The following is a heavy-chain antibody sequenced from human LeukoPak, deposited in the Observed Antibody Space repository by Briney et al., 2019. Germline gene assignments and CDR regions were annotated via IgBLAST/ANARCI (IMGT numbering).Heavy chain of an antibody. CDR3: ARRVAVPGTAFDF. D-gene: IGHD6-19*01. J-gene: IGHJ4*02. Sequence: GESLEISCQGSEDIFSTSYIGWVRQMPGKGLEWMGIVYPDDSATRYSPSFQGQVTISADKSINTAYLRWSRLKVSDTAMYYCARRVAVPGTAFDFWGQGTLVSVSS. V-gene: IGHV5-51*01. CDR1: EDIFSTSY. CDR2: VYPDDSAT.